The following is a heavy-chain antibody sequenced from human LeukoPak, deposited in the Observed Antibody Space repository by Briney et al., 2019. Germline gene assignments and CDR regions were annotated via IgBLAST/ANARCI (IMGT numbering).Heavy chain of an antibody. CDR3: ARVRIGYSYGANDY. CDR1: GYTFTSYD. J-gene: IGHJ4*02. D-gene: IGHD5-18*01. V-gene: IGHV1-8*01. Sequence: GASVKVSCKASGYTFTSYDINWVRQATGQGLEWMGWMNPNSGNTGYAQKFQGRVTMTRSTSISTAYMELSSLRSEDTAVYYCARVRIGYSYGANDYWGQGTLVTVSS. CDR2: MNPNSGNT.